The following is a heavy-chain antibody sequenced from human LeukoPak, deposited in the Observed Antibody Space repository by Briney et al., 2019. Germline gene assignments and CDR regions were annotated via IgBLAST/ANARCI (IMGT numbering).Heavy chain of an antibody. Sequence: PSETLSLTCAVYGGYFSGYYWSWIRQPPGKGPEWIGQINHSGSTNYNPSVKSRVTISVDTSKNQFSLKLRSVTAADTAVYYCARWGTDLWVPGVSYYYMDVWGKGTTVTVSS. J-gene: IGHJ6*03. CDR1: GGYFSGYY. CDR2: INHSGST. CDR3: ARWGTDLWVPGVSYYYMDV. V-gene: IGHV4-34*01. D-gene: IGHD3-16*01.